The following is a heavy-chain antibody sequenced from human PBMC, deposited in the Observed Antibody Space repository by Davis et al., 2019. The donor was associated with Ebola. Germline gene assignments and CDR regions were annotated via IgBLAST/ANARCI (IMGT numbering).Heavy chain of an antibody. CDR1: GYTFTSYG. CDR3: ARDRGMIAAAGTVDY. V-gene: IGHV1-18*01. J-gene: IGHJ4*02. CDR2: ISAYNGNT. D-gene: IGHD6-13*01. Sequence: ASVKVSCKASGYTFTSYGISWVRQAPGQGLEWMGWISAYNGNTNYAQKFQGRVTMTTDTSTSTAYMELRSLRSDDTAVYYCARDRGMIAAAGTVDYWGQGTLVTVSS.